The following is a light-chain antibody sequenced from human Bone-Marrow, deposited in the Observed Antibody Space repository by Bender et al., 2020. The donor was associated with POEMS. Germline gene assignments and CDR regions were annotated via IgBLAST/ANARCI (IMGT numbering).Light chain of an antibody. J-gene: IGLJ7*01. Sequence: QSALTQPASVSGSPGQSISISCTGTSDDVGNYNLVSWYQQYPGKAPKLIIYEGSKRPSGVSTRFSGSKSDNTASLTISGLQAEDEADYYCCSYAGDNTVVFGGGTQLTVL. CDR3: CSYAGDNTVV. V-gene: IGLV2-23*01. CDR1: SDDVGNYNL. CDR2: EGS.